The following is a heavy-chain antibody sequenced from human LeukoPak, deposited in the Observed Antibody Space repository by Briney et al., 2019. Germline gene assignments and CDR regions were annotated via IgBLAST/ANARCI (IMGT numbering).Heavy chain of an antibody. Sequence: PGGSLRLSCAASGFTFSSYSMNWVRQAPGKGLEWVSSISSSSIYIYYADSVKGRFTISRDNAKNSLYLQMNSLRAEDTAVYYCARVAGDIVVVPAAINYYYYYGMDVWGQGTTVTVSS. CDR2: ISSSSIYI. J-gene: IGHJ6*02. CDR3: ARVAGDIVVVPAAINYYYYYGMDV. V-gene: IGHV3-21*01. CDR1: GFTFSSYS. D-gene: IGHD2-2*02.